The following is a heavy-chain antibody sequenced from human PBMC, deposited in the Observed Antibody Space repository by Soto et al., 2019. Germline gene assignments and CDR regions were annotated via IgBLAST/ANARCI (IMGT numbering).Heavy chain of an antibody. CDR2: IYHSGST. J-gene: IGHJ5*02. V-gene: IGHV4-4*03. CDR3: ARHVSLGYCTTTSCDLLSWFNA. CDR1: GGSISSSNG. D-gene: IGHD2-2*01. Sequence: LPETLSLTCAVSGGSISSSNGGSWVRQPPGKGLEWVGEIYHSGSTYDNPSLESRVTISVDTSKNQLSLKLKSVTAADTVVYYCARHVSLGYCTTTSCDLLSWFNAWGQGTLVTVSS.